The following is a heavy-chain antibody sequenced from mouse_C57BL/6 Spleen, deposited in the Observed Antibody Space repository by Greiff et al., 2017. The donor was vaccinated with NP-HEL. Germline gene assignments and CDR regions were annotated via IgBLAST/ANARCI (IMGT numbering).Heavy chain of an antibody. CDR2: IYPGDGDT. J-gene: IGHJ4*01. CDR3: AREVVRDYYAMDY. V-gene: IGHV1-82*01. CDR1: GYAFSSSW. D-gene: IGHD2-14*01. Sequence: VQLQQSGPELVKPGASVKISCKASGYAFSSSWMNWVKQRPGQGLEWIGRIYPGDGDTNYNGKFKGKATLTADKSSSTAYMQLSSLTSEDSAVYFWAREVVRDYYAMDYWGQGTSVTVSS.